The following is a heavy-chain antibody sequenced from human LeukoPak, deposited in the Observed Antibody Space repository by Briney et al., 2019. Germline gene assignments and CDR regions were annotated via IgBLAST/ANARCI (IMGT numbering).Heavy chain of an antibody. CDR1: GFTFSDYY. V-gene: IGHV3-11*01. CDR3: ARDRISSSWYQVHYYYYYMDV. CDR2: ISSSGSTI. J-gene: IGHJ6*03. Sequence: GGSLRLSCAASGFTFSDYYMSWIRQAPGKGLEWVSYISSSGSTIYYADSVKGRFTISRDNAKNSLYLQMNSLRAEDTAVYYCARDRISSSWYQVHYYYYYMDVWGKGTTVTISS. D-gene: IGHD6-13*01.